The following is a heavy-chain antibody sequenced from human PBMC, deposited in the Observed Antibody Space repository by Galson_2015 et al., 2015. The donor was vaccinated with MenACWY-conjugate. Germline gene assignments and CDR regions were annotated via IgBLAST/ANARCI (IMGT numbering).Heavy chain of an antibody. J-gene: IGHJ6*02. CDR1: GFTVSSNY. V-gene: IGHV3-66*01. CDR2: IYSGGST. CDR3: ASAIFGVVIMGDISHGMDV. D-gene: IGHD3-3*02. Sequence: SLRLSCAASGFTVSSNYMSWVRQAPGKGLEWVSVIYSGGSTYYADSVKGRFTISRDNSKNTLYLQMNSLRAEDTAVYYCASAIFGVVIMGDISHGMDVWGQGTTVTVSS.